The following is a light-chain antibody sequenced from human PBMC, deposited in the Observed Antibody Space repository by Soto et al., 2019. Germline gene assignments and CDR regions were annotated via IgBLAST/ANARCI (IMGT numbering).Light chain of an antibody. V-gene: IGKV3-11*01. CDR3: QQRSNWPIT. Sequence: ELVLTQSPATLSLSPVAIATLSCRASQSVSSYLAWYQQKPGQAPRLLIYDASNRATGIPARFSGSGSGTDFTLTISSLEPEDFAVYYCQQRSNWPITFGQGTQLEIK. J-gene: IGKJ5*01. CDR1: QSVSSY. CDR2: DAS.